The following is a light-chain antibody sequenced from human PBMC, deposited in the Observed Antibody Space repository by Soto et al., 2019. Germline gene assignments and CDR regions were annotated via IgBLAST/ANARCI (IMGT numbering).Light chain of an antibody. V-gene: IGKV1-6*01. J-gene: IGKJ1*01. CDR3: QHDNDYPLT. Sequence: AIEMTQSPSSLSASVGDGVTITCRASQGIGNDLGWYQQKPGKAPKLLMYAASSLQSGVPARFSGSGSGTDFTLTISSLQPEDFATYYCQHDNDYPLTFGQGTKVEIK. CDR2: AAS. CDR1: QGIGND.